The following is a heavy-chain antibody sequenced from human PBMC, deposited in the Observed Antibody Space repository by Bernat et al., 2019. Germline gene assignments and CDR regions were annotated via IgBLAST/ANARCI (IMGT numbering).Heavy chain of an antibody. CDR1: GFTFSDYY. D-gene: IGHD3-10*01. CDR3: ARGCRYYGSVSAHPCFDY. V-gene: IGHV3-11*05. J-gene: IGHJ4*02. Sequence: QVQLVESGGGLVKPGGSLRLSCAASGFTFSDYYMRWIRQAPGKGLEWVSYISSSSSYTNYADSVKGRFTISRDNAKNSLYLQMNSLRAEDTAVYYCARGCRYYGSVSAHPCFDYWGQGTLVTVSS. CDR2: ISSSSSYT.